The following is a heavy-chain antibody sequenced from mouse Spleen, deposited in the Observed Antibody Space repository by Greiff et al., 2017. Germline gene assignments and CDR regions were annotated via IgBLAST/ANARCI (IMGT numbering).Heavy chain of an antibody. Sequence: EVQLQQSGPVLVKPGASVKMSCKASGYTFTDYYMNWVKQSHGKSLEWIGVINPYNGGTSYNQKFKGKATLTVDKSSSTAYMQLSSLTSEDSAVYYCARKLLYAMDYWGQGTSVTVSS. J-gene: IGHJ4*01. CDR1: GYTFTDYY. D-gene: IGHD2-1*01. CDR2: INPYNGGT. CDR3: ARKLLYAMDY. V-gene: IGHV1-19*01.